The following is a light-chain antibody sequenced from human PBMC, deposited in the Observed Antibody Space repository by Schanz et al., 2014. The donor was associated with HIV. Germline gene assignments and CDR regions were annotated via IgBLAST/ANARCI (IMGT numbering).Light chain of an antibody. CDR1: SSDVGGYNY. J-gene: IGLJ3*02. CDR3: SSYTSSSTRPWV. Sequence: QSALTQPRSVSGSPGQSVAISCTGTSSDVGGYNYVSWYQQHPGKAPKLMIYEVSERPSGVPDRFSGSKSGNTASLTISGLQAEDEADYYCSSYTSSSTRPWVFGGGTKLTVL. V-gene: IGLV2-11*01. CDR2: EVS.